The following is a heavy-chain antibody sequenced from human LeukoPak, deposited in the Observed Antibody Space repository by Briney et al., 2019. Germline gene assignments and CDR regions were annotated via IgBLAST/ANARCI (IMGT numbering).Heavy chain of an antibody. CDR2: INHSGST. CDR1: GGSFSGYY. V-gene: IGHV4-34*01. J-gene: IGHJ4*02. CDR3: ARAGGIVATIFDY. Sequence: SETLSLTCAVYGGSFSGYYWSWIRQPPGKGLEWIGEINHSGSTNYNPSLKSRVTISVDRSKNQFSLKLSSVTAADTAVYYCARAGGIVATIFDYWGQGTLVTVSS. D-gene: IGHD5-12*01.